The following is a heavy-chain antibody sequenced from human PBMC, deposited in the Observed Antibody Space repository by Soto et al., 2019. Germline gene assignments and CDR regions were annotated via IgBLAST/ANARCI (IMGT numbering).Heavy chain of an antibody. CDR3: AKIKEGRSTSFRGYYYYGMDV. J-gene: IGHJ6*02. Sequence: GGSLRLSCAASGFTFSSYAMSWVRQAPGKGLEWVSAISGSGGSTYYADSVKGRFTISRDNSKNTLYLQMNSLRAEDTAVYYCAKIKEGRSTSFRGYYYYGMDVWGQGTTVTVSS. D-gene: IGHD2-2*01. CDR1: GFTFSSYA. CDR2: ISGSGGST. V-gene: IGHV3-23*01.